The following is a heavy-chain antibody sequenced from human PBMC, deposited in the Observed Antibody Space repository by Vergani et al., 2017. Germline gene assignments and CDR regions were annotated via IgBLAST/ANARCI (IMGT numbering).Heavy chain of an antibody. CDR3: AGPQGTSAYYYGGFDY. CDR2: ISSDGGST. Sequence: EVQLLESGGGLVQPGGSLRLSCAASGSTFSIYAMIWARQAPGKGLEWVSTISSDGGSTYYADSVKGLFTISRENSKNTLSLQMNSLTAEDTAIYYCAGPQGTSAYYYGGFDYWGQGILVTVSS. V-gene: IGHV3-23*01. D-gene: IGHD3-22*01. CDR1: GSTFSIYA. J-gene: IGHJ4*02.